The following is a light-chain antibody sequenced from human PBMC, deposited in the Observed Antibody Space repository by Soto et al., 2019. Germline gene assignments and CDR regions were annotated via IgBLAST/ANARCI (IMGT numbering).Light chain of an antibody. J-gene: IGKJ1*01. CDR1: QSVSNNY. CDR3: QQYSTTPWT. CDR2: GAY. Sequence: EIVLTQSPGTLSLSPGERATLSCRASQSVSNNYLAWYHKKTGRAPRLVISGAYSRATGIPDRSSGSGSWTEFTLAISRLEPEDFALYYCQQYSTTPWTFGQGTTVEFK. V-gene: IGKV3-20*01.